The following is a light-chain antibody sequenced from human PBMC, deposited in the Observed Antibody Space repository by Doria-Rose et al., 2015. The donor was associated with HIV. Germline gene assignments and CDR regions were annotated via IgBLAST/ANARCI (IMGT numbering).Light chain of an antibody. Sequence: QTVVTQEPSVSEAPGQRVTISCTGSSSNIGAGYDVHWYQQLPGTAPKLLIYGSINRPSGVPDRISGSKSGTSASLAITWLQAEDEADYYCQSYDSSLSGYVFGTGTKVTVL. J-gene: IGLJ1*01. CDR3: QSYDSSLSGYV. CDR1: SSNIGAGYD. V-gene: IGLV1-40*01. CDR2: GSI.